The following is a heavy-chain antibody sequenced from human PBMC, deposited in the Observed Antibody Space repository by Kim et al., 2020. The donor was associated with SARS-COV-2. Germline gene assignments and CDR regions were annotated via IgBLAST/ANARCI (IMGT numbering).Heavy chain of an antibody. J-gene: IGHJ5*02. Sequence: SETLSLTCAVYGGSFSGYYWSWIRQPPGKGLEWIGEINHSGSTNYNPSLKSRVTISVDTSKNQFSLKLSSVTAADTAVYYCARDIVVVPAAKGGQNWFDPWGQGTLVTVSS. CDR1: GGSFSGYY. D-gene: IGHD2-2*01. V-gene: IGHV4-34*01. CDR2: INHSGST. CDR3: ARDIVVVPAAKGGQNWFDP.